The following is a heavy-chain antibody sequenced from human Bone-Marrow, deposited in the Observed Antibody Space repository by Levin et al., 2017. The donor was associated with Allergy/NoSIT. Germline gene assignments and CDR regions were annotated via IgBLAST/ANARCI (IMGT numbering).Heavy chain of an antibody. CDR2: LYSGGTTT. J-gene: IGHJ3*02. Sequence: GESLKISCVAAGFSVSDNYMSWVRQAPGKGLEWVSVLYSGGTTTFYADSVKGRFTISRDNSKNTLYLQMDSLRAEDTAIYYCARYCSSASCYFDAFDIWGQGTMVTVSS. D-gene: IGHD2-2*01. CDR3: ARYCSSASCYFDAFDI. V-gene: IGHV3-53*01. CDR1: GFSVSDNY.